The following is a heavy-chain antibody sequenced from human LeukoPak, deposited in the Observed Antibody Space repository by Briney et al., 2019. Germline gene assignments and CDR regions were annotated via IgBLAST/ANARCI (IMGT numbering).Heavy chain of an antibody. CDR1: GFTFHDYS. J-gene: IGHJ4*02. CDR3: ARERGRVIDY. CDR2: ITWDGVYT. V-gene: IGHV3-43*01. Sequence: GGSLRLPCEASGFTFHDYSMHWLRQPPGKDLQWVSLITWDGVYTFYADSVKGRFTMSRDNSRESLSLQMNGLTTDDTALYYCARERGRVIDYWGQGTLVTVSS. D-gene: IGHD1-26*01.